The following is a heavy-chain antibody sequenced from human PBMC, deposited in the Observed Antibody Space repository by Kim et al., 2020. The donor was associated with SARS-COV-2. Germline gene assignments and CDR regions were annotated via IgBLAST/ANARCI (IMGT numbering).Heavy chain of an antibody. CDR2: INPSGDST. J-gene: IGHJ4*01. CDR3: ARAWWQLGYFDF. CDR1: GFTFSAYY. V-gene: IGHV1-46*01. Sequence: ASVKVSCKTSGFTFSAYYMYWLRQAPGQGLEWMGIINPSGDSTNYAQKFQGRVTMTRDTSTSTVYMELSGLRSEDTAVYYCARAWWQLGYFDFWGHGTLVSVSS. D-gene: IGHD2-15*01.